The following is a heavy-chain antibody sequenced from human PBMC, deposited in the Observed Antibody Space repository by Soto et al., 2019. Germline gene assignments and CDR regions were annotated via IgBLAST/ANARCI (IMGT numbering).Heavy chain of an antibody. CDR3: ARMGDVSYYYYGMDV. CDR2: INGYNGNT. D-gene: IGHD3-16*01. Sequence: QVQLVQSGAEVKKPGASVKVSCKASGYIFTSYGVSWVRQAPGQGLEWLGWINGYNGNTNYVQNFQCRVTMTTDTSTSTAYMELRSLRSDVTAVYYCARMGDVSYYYYGMDVWGQGTTVIVSS. CDR1: GYIFTSYG. V-gene: IGHV1-18*01. J-gene: IGHJ6*02.